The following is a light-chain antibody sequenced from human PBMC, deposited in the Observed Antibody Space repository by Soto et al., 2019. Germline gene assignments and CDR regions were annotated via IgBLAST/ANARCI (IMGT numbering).Light chain of an antibody. CDR2: GAS. J-gene: IGKJ4*01. Sequence: EIVLTQSPGTLSLSPGERATLSCRASQSVSSSYLAWYQQKPGQAPRLLIYGASSRATGIPDRFSGSGSGTXFTLXIXRXXPEDXXXXXXXXXXXXPXTFGGGTKVEIK. CDR3: XXXXXXPXT. V-gene: IGKV3-20*01. CDR1: QSVSSSY.